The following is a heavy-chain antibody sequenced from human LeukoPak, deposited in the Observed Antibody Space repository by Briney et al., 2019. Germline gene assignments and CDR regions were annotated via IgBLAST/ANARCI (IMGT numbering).Heavy chain of an antibody. CDR3: ARRAAVSGTGVWFDP. V-gene: IGHV4-59*08. CDR1: GGSISRYY. J-gene: IGHJ5*02. D-gene: IGHD6-19*01. Sequence: SETLSLTCTVSGGSISRYYWSWLRQPPGKGLEWLGYIYYTGSTNYNPSRKSRVTISVDTSKNQFSLKLTSVTAADTAVYYCARRAAVSGTGVWFDPWGQGTLVTVSS. CDR2: IYYTGST.